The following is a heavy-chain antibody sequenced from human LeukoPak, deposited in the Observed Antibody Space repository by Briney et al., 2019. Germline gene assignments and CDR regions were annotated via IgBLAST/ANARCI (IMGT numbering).Heavy chain of an antibody. CDR3: ARSSGFYYYYMDV. CDR2: INHSGST. J-gene: IGHJ6*03. D-gene: IGHD3-22*01. V-gene: IGHV4-34*01. CDR1: GGSFSGYY. Sequence: SETLSLTCAVYGGSFSGYYWSWIRQPPGKGLEWIGEINHSGSTNYNPSLKSRVTISVDTSKNQFSLKLSSVTAADTAVYYCARSSGFYYYYMDVWGKGTTVTVSS.